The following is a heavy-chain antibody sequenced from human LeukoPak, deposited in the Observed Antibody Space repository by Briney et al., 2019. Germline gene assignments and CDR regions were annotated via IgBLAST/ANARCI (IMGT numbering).Heavy chain of an antibody. J-gene: IGHJ6*03. CDR2: MNPNSGNT. V-gene: IGHV1-8*01. CDR1: GYTFTSYD. D-gene: IGHD2-2*01. Sequence: WASVKVSCKASGYTFTSYDINWVRQATGQGLEWMGWMNPNSGNTGYAQKFQGRVTMTRNTSISTAYMELSSLRSEDTAVYYCARGFLGYCSSTSCFRGVHYYYCMDVWGKGTTVTISS. CDR3: ARGFLGYCSSTSCFRGVHYYYCMDV.